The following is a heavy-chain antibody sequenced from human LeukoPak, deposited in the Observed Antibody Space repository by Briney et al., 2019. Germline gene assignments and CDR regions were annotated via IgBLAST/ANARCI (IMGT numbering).Heavy chain of an antibody. J-gene: IGHJ3*02. CDR3: ATGEVVWDAFDI. D-gene: IGHD3-22*01. CDR1: GYTFTSYY. V-gene: IGHV1-46*01. CDR2: INPSGGST. Sequence: ASVKVSCKASGYTFTSYYMHWVRQAPGQGLEWMGIINPSGGSTTYAQKFQGRVTMTEDTSTDTAYMGLSSLRSEDTAVYYCATGEVVWDAFDIWGQGTMVTVSS.